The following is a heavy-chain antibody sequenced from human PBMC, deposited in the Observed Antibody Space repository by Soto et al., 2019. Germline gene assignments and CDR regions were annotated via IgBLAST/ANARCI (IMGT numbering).Heavy chain of an antibody. J-gene: IGHJ2*01. Sequence: PGGSLRLSCGAPGVTFKDYGMHWVRQAPGKGLEWVAVISYDGKQTYYADSVKGRFTISKYKSKRTLFLQLNRRRVDDTAVYYCARDGWGSNCYFDLWGRGTLVTVSS. CDR2: ISYDGKQT. V-gene: IGHV3-30*03. CDR1: GVTFKDYG. D-gene: IGHD3-16*01. CDR3: ARDGWGSNCYFDL.